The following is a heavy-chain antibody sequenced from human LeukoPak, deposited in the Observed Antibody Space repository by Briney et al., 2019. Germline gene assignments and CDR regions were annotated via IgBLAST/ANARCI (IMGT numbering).Heavy chain of an antibody. CDR3: AKSATGSRGSLFHH. CDR2: ISGGST. J-gene: IGHJ4*02. CDR1: GFIFNSYA. Sequence: GGSLRLSCAASGFIFNSYAMHWVRQAPGKGLEWVSSISGGSTCYADSRKGRFTICRDISKNTLHFQMNSLRAEDTALYYCAKSATGSRGSLFHHWGQGTLVTVSS. V-gene: IGHV3-38-3*01. D-gene: IGHD3-16*01.